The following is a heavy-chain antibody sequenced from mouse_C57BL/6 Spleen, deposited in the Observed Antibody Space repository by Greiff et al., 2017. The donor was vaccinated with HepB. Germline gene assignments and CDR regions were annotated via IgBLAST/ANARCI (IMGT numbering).Heavy chain of an antibody. CDR2: ISYDGSN. V-gene: IGHV3-6*01. D-gene: IGHD2-4*01. CDR1: GYSITSGYY. J-gene: IGHJ4*01. Sequence: ESGPGLVKPSQSLSLTCSVTGYSITSGYYWNWIRQFPGNKLEWMGYISYDGSNNYNPSLKNRISITRDTSKNQFFLKLNSVTTEDTATYYCARGDDYDEAMDYWGQGTSVTVSS. CDR3: ARGDDYDEAMDY.